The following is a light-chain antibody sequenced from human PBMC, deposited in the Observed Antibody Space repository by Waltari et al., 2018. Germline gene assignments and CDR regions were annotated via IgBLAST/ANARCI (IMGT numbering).Light chain of an antibody. J-gene: IGLJ2*01. CDR1: SSNIGSRFD. CDR2: ANN. Sequence: QSVLTQPPSVSGAPGQRVTISCTGSSSNIGSRFDVHWYQQVPGTVPKLLIYANNYRPSGVPCRFSGSKSGTSASLAIAGLQAEDEADYYCQSYDSSLSAWVFGGGTKLTVL. V-gene: IGLV1-40*01. CDR3: QSYDSSLSAWV.